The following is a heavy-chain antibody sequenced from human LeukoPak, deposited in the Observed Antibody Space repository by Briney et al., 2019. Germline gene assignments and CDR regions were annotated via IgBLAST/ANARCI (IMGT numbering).Heavy chain of an antibody. CDR3: ARRSGVLDSRDSRYYFDH. J-gene: IGHJ4*02. CDR2: IYYSGST. Sequence: SQTLSLTCIVSGGSISSHYWSWIRQPPGKGLEYIGYIYYSGSTDYNPSLKSRVTISLYTSKNQFSLNLTSVTAADTAVYYCARRSGVLDSRDSRYYFDHWGQGTLVTVSS. V-gene: IGHV4-59*11. D-gene: IGHD3-22*01. CDR1: GGSISSHY.